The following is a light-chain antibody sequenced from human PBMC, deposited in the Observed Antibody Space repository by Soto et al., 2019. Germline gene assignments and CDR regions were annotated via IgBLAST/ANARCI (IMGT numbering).Light chain of an antibody. V-gene: IGLV2-14*03. CDR3: SSYGATSTL. J-gene: IGLJ2*01. CDR2: DVS. CDR1: SSDIGLYTF. Sequence: QSALTQPASVSGSPGQSITIPCTGSSSDIGLYTFVSWYQQHPGKAPILLIYDVSYRPSGISDRFSGSKSGNTASLTISGLQPEDEADYYCSSYGATSTLFGGGTKLTVL.